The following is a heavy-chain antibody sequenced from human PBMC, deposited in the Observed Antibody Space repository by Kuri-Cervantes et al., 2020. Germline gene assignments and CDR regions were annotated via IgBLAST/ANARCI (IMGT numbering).Heavy chain of an antibody. J-gene: IGHJ4*02. CDR3: ATATPPLRDY. D-gene: IGHD5-12*01. CDR1: GFTFSRYD. V-gene: IGHV3-30*03. CDR2: IPCDGSHK. Sequence: SCAASGFTFSRYDIHWVRQAPDSGLECVAGIPCDGSHKYHADSVKGRFTISRDNSKKTLSLQMNSLGAEDTAVYYCATATPPLRDYWGQGTLVTVSS.